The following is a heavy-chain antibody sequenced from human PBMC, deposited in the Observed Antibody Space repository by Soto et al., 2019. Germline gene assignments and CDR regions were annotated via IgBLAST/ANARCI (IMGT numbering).Heavy chain of an antibody. J-gene: IGHJ6*02. CDR3: AVGIVVPDIYYYYGMDV. V-gene: IGHV3-21*01. Sequence: EVQLVESGGGLVKPGGSLRLSCAASGFTFSSYSMNWVRQAPGKGLEWVSSISSSSSYIYYADSVKGRFTISRDNAKNSLYLQMNSLRAEDTAVYYWAVGIVVPDIYYYYGMDVWGQGTTVTVSS. D-gene: IGHD2-2*01. CDR2: ISSSSSYI. CDR1: GFTFSSYS.